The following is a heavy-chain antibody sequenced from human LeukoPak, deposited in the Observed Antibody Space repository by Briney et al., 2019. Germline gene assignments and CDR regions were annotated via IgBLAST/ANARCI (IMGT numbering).Heavy chain of an antibody. J-gene: IGHJ6*02. CDR2: ISSSGSTI. Sequence: GGSLRLSCAASGFTFSSYEMNWVRQAPGKGPEWVSYISSSGSTIYYADSAKGRFTISRDNAKNSPYLQMNSLRAEDTAVYYCARDPPYGSGTNWGQGTTVTVSS. V-gene: IGHV3-48*03. D-gene: IGHD3-10*01. CDR1: GFTFSSYE. CDR3: ARDPPYGSGTN.